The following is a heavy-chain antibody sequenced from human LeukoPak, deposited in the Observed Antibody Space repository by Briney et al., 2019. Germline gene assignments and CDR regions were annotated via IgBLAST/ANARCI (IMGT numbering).Heavy chain of an antibody. D-gene: IGHD6-19*01. Sequence: PGGSLRLSCAASGFTFSSYAMGWVRQAPGKGLEWVSAISGSGGSTYYADSVKGRFTISRDNSKNTLYLQMNSLRAEDTAVYYCAKDRXQXYSXGWSRPSYYFDYWGQGTLVTVSS. J-gene: IGHJ4*02. CDR3: AKDRXQXYSXGWSRPSYYFDY. CDR2: ISGSGGST. CDR1: GFTFSSYA. V-gene: IGHV3-23*01.